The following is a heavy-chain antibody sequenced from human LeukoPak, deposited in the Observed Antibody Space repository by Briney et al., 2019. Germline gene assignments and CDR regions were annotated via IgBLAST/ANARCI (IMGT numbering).Heavy chain of an antibody. CDR3: AREGEIVVVPAGKGVDV. CDR2: INHSGST. CDR1: GGSFSGYY. J-gene: IGHJ6*02. D-gene: IGHD2-2*01. V-gene: IGHV4-34*01. Sequence: SETLSLTCAVYGGSFSGYYWSWIRQPPGKGLEWIGEINHSGSTNYNPSLKSRVTISVDTSKNQFSLKLSSVTAADTAVYYCAREGEIVVVPAGKGVDVWGQGTTVTVSS.